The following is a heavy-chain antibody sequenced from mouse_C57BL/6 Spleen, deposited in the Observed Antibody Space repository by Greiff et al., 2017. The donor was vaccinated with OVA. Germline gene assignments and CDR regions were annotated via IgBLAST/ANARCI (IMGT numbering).Heavy chain of an antibody. J-gene: IGHJ2*01. Sequence: VQLKQPGAELVKPGASVKVSCKASGYTFTSYWMHWVKQRPGQGLEWIGRIHPSDSDTNYNQKFKGKATVTVDKSSSTAYMQLSSLTSEDSAVYYCAIGPTNYGSSYADYFDYWGQGTTLTVSS. D-gene: IGHD1-1*01. CDR2: IHPSDSDT. V-gene: IGHV1-74*01. CDR3: AIGPTNYGSSYADYFDY. CDR1: GYTFTSYW.